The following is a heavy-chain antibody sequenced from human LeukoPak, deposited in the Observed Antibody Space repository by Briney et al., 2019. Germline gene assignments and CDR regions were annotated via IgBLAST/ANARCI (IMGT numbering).Heavy chain of an antibody. Sequence: ASVKVSCKASGYTFTSHYMHWVRQAPGQGLEWMGIINPSGGSTSYAQKFQGRVTMTRDTSTSTVYMELSSLRSEDTAVYYCAREAQYYYDSSGIRYRGQGTLVTVSS. CDR2: INPSGGST. CDR3: AREAQYYYDSSGIRY. D-gene: IGHD3-22*01. V-gene: IGHV1-46*01. J-gene: IGHJ4*02. CDR1: GYTFTSHY.